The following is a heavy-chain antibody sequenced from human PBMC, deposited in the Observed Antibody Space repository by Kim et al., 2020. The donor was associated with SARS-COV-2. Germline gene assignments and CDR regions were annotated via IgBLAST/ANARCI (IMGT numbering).Heavy chain of an antibody. CDR1: GYSFTSYW. Sequence: GESLKISCKGSGYSFTSYWIGWVRQMPGKGLEWMGIIYPGDSDTRYSPSFQGQVTISADKSISTAYLQWSSLKASDTAMYYCARHETHSGYDYWFDPWGQGTLVTVSS. CDR2: IYPGDSDT. J-gene: IGHJ5*02. CDR3: ARHETHSGYDYWFDP. D-gene: IGHD5-12*01. V-gene: IGHV5-51*01.